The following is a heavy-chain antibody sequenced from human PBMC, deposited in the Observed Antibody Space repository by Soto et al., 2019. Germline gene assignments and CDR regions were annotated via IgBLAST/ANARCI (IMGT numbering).Heavy chain of an antibody. D-gene: IGHD4-17*01. CDR3: ARELDPYYGGNSLSLDY. CDR2: SIPKFGTT. V-gene: IGHV1-69*13. J-gene: IGHJ4*02. Sequence: QVQLVQSGAEVKKPGSSVKVSCKASGGSFSTYGINWVRLAPGQGLEWMGGSIPKFGTTNYAQKVRGRVTITADESKNKAYMELNYLRSEDTAVYFCARELDPYYGGNSLSLDYWGQGTLVTVSS. CDR1: GGSFSTYG.